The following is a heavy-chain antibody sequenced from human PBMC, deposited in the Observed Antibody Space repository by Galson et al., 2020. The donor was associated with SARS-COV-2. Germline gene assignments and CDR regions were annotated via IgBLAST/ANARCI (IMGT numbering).Heavy chain of an antibody. D-gene: IGHD3-10*01. Sequence: GGSLRLSCAASGFTFKYYAMSWVRQAPGKGLEWVSGIDFNVRSTFYADSVKGRFTISRDNSKSTLYLQMNTLRAEDTAGYYCANSHSVQGGRINPWTLGYWGRGTLVIVAS. J-gene: IGHJ4*02. CDR2: IDFNVRST. V-gene: IGHV3-23*01. CDR1: GFTFKYYA. CDR3: ANSHSVQGGRINPWTLGY.